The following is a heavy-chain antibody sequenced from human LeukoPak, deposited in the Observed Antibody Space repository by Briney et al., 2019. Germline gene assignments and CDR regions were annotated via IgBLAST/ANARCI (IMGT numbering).Heavy chain of an antibody. Sequence: SETLSLTCTVSGGSISSYYWSWIRQPAGKGLEWIGRIYTSGSTNYNPSLKSRVTISVDKSKNQFSLKLSSVTAADTAVYYCARGRGAAAGTNYYYYMDVWGKGTSFTVSS. CDR3: ARGRGAAAGTNYYYYMDV. V-gene: IGHV4-4*07. D-gene: IGHD6-13*01. J-gene: IGHJ6*03. CDR2: IYTSGST. CDR1: GGSISSYY.